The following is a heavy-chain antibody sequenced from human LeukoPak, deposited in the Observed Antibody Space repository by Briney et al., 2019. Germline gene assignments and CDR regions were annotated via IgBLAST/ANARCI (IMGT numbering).Heavy chain of an antibody. V-gene: IGHV1-2*02. CDR1: GYIFADYW. Sequence: GASVKVSFKASGYIFADYWVHWVRQAPGRGLECMGWIDPAIGTTNEPQKFKGRIPVTRDTSASTVYMDLTGLTTDDTAVYYCARVGAPGGLRLDHYYYWEQGTLVSVSS. CDR2: IDPAIGTT. D-gene: IGHD3-10*01. J-gene: IGHJ1*01. CDR3: ARVGAPGGLRLDHYYY.